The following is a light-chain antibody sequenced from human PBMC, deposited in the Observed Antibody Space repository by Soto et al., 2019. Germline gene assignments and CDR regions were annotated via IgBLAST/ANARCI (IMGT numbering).Light chain of an antibody. Sequence: DIVMTQSPDSLAVSLGERATINCESSQSVLYSSNNQNCLAWYQQKPGQPPKLLIYWASTRESGVPDRFSGSGSVTHFTLTISSLQAEDVAVYYCQQYCATPWTFGQGTKVEIK. CDR2: WAS. J-gene: IGKJ1*01. V-gene: IGKV4-1*01. CDR1: QSVLYSSNNQNC. CDR3: QQYCATPWT.